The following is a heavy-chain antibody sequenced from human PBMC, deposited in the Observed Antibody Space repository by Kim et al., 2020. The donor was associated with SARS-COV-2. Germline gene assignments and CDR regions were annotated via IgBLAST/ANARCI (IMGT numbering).Heavy chain of an antibody. CDR2: INHSGST. J-gene: IGHJ3*02. Sequence: SETLSLTCAVYGGSCSGYYWSWIRQPPGKGLEWIGEINHSGSTNYNPSLKSRVTISVDTSKNQFSLKLSSVTAADTAVYYCARGRGRAFDIWGQGTMVTVSS. CDR1: GGSCSGYY. V-gene: IGHV4-34*01. CDR3: ARGRGRAFDI.